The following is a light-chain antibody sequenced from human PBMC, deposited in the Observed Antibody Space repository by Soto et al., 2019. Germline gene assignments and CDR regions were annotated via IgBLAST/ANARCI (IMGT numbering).Light chain of an antibody. CDR2: DVS. Sequence: QSALTQPASVSGSPGQSITISCTGTSSDVGGYNYVSWYQQHPGKVPKLMIFDVSNRPSGVSYRFSGSKSGNTASLTISGLQAEDEADYYCSSYTNINTRACVFGTGTKVTVL. CDR3: SSYTNINTRACV. J-gene: IGLJ1*01. CDR1: SSDVGGYNY. V-gene: IGLV2-14*01.